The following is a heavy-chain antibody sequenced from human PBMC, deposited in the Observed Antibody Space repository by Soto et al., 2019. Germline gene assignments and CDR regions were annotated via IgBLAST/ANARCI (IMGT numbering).Heavy chain of an antibody. V-gene: IGHV3-33*01. D-gene: IGHD3-10*01. CDR3: ARYTVRGGHFGYYYYYGMDV. Sequence: PVGSLRLSCAASGFTFSGYGMHWVRQAPGKGLEWVAVICYDGSSKYYADSVKGRFTISRDNSKNTLYLQMNSLRAEDTAVYYCARYTVRGGHFGYYYYYGMDVWGQGTTVTVSS. CDR2: ICYDGSSK. J-gene: IGHJ6*02. CDR1: GFTFSGYG.